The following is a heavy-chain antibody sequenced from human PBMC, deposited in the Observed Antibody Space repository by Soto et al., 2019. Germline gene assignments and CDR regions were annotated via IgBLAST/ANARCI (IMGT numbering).Heavy chain of an antibody. CDR1: GGSISSGGYY. Sequence: QVQLQESGPGLVKPSQTLSLTCTVSGGSISSGGYYWSWIRQHPGKGLAWIGYIYYSGSTYYNPSLKSRVTISVDTAKNQFSLKLSSVTAADTAVYYCARDWKYCSSTSCSLPMGMDVWGQGTTVTVSS. CDR3: ARDWKYCSSTSCSLPMGMDV. J-gene: IGHJ6*02. V-gene: IGHV4-31*03. CDR2: IYYSGST. D-gene: IGHD2-2*01.